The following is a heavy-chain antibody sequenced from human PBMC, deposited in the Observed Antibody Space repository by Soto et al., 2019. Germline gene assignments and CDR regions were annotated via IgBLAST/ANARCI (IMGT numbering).Heavy chain of an antibody. Sequence: GGSLRLSCAASGFTFSSYGMHWVRQAPGKGLEWVAVISYDGSNKYYADSVKGRFTISRDNSKNTLYLQMNSLRAEDTAVYYCAKDSREGFWSGYYLSGMDVWGQGTTVTVSS. D-gene: IGHD3-3*01. CDR1: GFTFSSYG. CDR2: ISYDGSNK. V-gene: IGHV3-30*18. J-gene: IGHJ6*02. CDR3: AKDSREGFWSGYYLSGMDV.